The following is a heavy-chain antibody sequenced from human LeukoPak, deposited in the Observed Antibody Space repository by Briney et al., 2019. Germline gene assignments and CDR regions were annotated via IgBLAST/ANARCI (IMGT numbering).Heavy chain of an antibody. J-gene: IGHJ4*02. CDR3: ARTKAGGYNYAYYFDY. Sequence: GGSLRLSCAASGFTVSSNYMSWVRQAPGKGLEWVSVIYSGGSTYYADSVKGRFTISRDNAKNSLYLQMNSLRAEDTAVYYCARTKAGGYNYAYYFDYWGQGTLVTVSS. CDR1: GFTVSSNY. D-gene: IGHD5-24*01. V-gene: IGHV3-53*01. CDR2: IYSGGST.